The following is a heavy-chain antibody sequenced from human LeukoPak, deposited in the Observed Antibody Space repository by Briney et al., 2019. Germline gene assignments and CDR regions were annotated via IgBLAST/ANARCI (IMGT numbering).Heavy chain of an antibody. CDR3: ATYTQHFGAPGGADY. Sequence: GGSLRLSCVVSRLTFSGYWMRWVRQAPGKGLEWVAAINKDGSEKRYVDSVEGRFTISRDNARNTVYLQMTSLGAEDTAVYYCATYTQHFGAPGGADYWGLGALVTVSS. CDR1: RLTFSGYW. CDR2: INKDGSEK. D-gene: IGHD2-8*02. J-gene: IGHJ4*02. V-gene: IGHV3-7*03.